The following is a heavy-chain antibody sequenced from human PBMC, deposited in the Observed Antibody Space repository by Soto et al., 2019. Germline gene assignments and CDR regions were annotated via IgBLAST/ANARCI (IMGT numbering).Heavy chain of an antibody. CDR1: GFTLSSYA. J-gene: IGHJ4*02. D-gene: IGHD6-19*01. CDR3: AKDLRSSGWLIFDH. V-gene: IGHV3-23*01. CDR2: ISNSGGST. Sequence: PGGSLRLSCAASGFTLSSYAMNWVRQAPGKGLEWVSAISNSGGSTYYADSVKGRFTIPRDNSKNTLYLQMNSLRAEDTAVYYCAKDLRSSGWLIFDHWGQGPLVTAPQ.